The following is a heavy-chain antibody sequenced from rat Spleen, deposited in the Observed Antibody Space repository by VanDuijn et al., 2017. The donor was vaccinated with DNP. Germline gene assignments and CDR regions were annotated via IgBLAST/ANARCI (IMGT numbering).Heavy chain of an antibody. CDR1: GYSITNNY. Sequence: EVRLQDSGPGLVKPSQSLSLTCSVTGYSITNNYWAWIRKFPGNKMEWLGHITYSGATAYNPSLKGRASITGDTSKNQFFLRFNSVTTEDTATYYCARQNIVRDWYFDFWGPGTLVTVSS. J-gene: IGHJ1*01. V-gene: IGHV3-1*01. D-gene: IGHD4-3*01. CDR2: ITYSGAT. CDR3: ARQNIVRDWYFDF.